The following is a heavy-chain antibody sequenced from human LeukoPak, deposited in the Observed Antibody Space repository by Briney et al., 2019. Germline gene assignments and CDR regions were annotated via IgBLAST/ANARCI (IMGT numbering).Heavy chain of an antibody. V-gene: IGHV3-30*02. CDR2: IRYDGSNK. Sequence: PGGSLRLSCAASGFTFTKYGMHWVRQAPGKGLEWVAFIRYDGSNKYYADSVKGRFTISRDNSKNTLYLQMNSLRAEDTAVYYCAKVLGWSGTALGYWGQGTLVTVSS. D-gene: IGHD3-3*01. CDR1: GFTFTKYG. J-gene: IGHJ4*02. CDR3: AKVLGWSGTALGY.